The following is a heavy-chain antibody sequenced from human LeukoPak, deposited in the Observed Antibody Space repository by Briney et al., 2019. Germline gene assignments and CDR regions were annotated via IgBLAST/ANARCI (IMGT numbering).Heavy chain of an antibody. CDR1: GFTFSSYA. CDR2: ISGIGGST. CDR3: AKTNYYGSGTYYFDY. D-gene: IGHD3-10*01. Sequence: PGGSLRLSCAASGFTFSSYAMTWVRQAPGKGLEWVSGISGIGGSTYYADSVKGRFTISRDNSKNTLSLQMNSLRGEDTAAYYCAKTNYYGSGTYYFDYWGQGTLVTVSS. J-gene: IGHJ4*02. V-gene: IGHV3-23*01.